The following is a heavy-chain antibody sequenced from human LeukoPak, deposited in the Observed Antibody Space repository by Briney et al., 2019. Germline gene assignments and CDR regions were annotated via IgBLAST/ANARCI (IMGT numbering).Heavy chain of an antibody. Sequence: GASVTVSCTASGGTFSSYAISWVRQAPGQGLEWMGGIIPTFGTANYAQKFQGRVTITTDESTSTAYMELSSLRSEDTAVYYCAREAGELYFDYWGQGTLVTVSS. CDR1: GGTFSSYA. CDR3: AREAGELYFDY. J-gene: IGHJ4*02. D-gene: IGHD1-26*01. V-gene: IGHV1-69*05. CDR2: IIPTFGTA.